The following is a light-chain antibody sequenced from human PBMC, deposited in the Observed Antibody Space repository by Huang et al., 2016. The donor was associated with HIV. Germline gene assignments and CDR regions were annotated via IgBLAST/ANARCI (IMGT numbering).Light chain of an antibody. Sequence: EIVLTQSPGTVSLSPGERAALSCRASQSVSNKYLAWYQQKPGQAPRLLIYGASRRATGIPDRFSGSGSEIDFTLRISRLEPEDFVVYYCQQYGTSPWTFGQGTKVEIK. CDR2: GAS. V-gene: IGKV3-20*01. J-gene: IGKJ1*01. CDR1: QSVSNKY. CDR3: QQYGTSPWT.